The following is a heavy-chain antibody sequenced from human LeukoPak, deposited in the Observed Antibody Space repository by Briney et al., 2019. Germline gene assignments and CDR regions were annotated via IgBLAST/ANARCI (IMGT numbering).Heavy chain of an antibody. V-gene: IGHV1-24*01. J-gene: IGHJ4*02. CDR1: GYALTELS. CDR2: FDPEDGET. D-gene: IGHD2-2*01. CDR3: ATGDCSSTSCYLTTYPY. Sequence: ASVKVSCKVSGYALTELSMHWVRQAPGKGLEWMGGFDPEDGETIYAQKFQGRVTMTEDTSTDTAYMELSSLRSEDTAVYYCATGDCSSTSCYLTTYPYWGQGTLVTVSS.